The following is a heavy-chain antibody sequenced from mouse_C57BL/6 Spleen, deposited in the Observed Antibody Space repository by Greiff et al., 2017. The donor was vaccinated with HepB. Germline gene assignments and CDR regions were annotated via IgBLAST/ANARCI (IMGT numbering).Heavy chain of an antibody. CDR2: IHPNSGST. CDR3: GRGSRYAMDY. Sequence: VKLQQPGAELVKPGASVKLSCKASGYTFTSYWMHWVKQRPGQGLEWIGMIHPNSGSTNYNEKFKSKATLTVDKSSSTAYMQLSSLTSEDSAVYYCGRGSRYAMDYWGQGTSVTVSS. J-gene: IGHJ4*01. V-gene: IGHV1-64*01. D-gene: IGHD3-1*01. CDR1: GYTFTSYW.